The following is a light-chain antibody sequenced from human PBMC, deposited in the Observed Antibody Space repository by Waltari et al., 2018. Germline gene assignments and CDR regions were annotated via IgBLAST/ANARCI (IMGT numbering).Light chain of an antibody. J-gene: IGLJ1*01. CDR3: SSYTSSSTYV. Sequence: QSALTQPASVSGSPGQSITISCTGTSSDVGGFNYVPWYQQHPGKAPRLMIYDVNDVIQRPSGVSDRFSGSKSGNTASLTISGLQAEDEADYYCSSYTSSSTYVFGTGTKVTVL. V-gene: IGLV2-14*03. CDR1: SSDVGGFNY. CDR2: DVN.